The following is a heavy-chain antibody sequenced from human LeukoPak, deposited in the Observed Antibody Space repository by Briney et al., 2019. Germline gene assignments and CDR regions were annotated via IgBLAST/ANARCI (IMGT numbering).Heavy chain of an antibody. CDR3: ARRMATTQFDY. D-gene: IGHD5-12*01. V-gene: IGHV4-59*08. Sequence: PSETLSLTCTVSGGSISSYYWSWIRQPPGKGLEWIGYIYYSGSTNYNPSLKSRVTISVDTSKNQFSLKLSSVTAADTAVYYCARRMATTQFDYWGQGTLVTVSS. CDR1: GGSISSYY. CDR2: IYYSGST. J-gene: IGHJ4*02.